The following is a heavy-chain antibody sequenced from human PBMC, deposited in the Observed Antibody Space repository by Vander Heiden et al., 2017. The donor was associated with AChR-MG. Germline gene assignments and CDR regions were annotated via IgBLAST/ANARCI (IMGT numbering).Heavy chain of an antibody. CDR2: IYYSGGT. Sequence: QLQLQESGPGLVKPSETLSLTCTVSGGSISSSSYDWGWIRQPPGKGLEWIGSIYYSGGTYYNPSLKSRVTISVDTSKNQFSLKLSSVTAADTAVYYCATLYVATKIFDPWGQGTLVTVSS. CDR1: GGSISSSSYD. J-gene: IGHJ5*02. V-gene: IGHV4-39*01. CDR3: ATLYVATKIFDP. D-gene: IGHD2-15*01.